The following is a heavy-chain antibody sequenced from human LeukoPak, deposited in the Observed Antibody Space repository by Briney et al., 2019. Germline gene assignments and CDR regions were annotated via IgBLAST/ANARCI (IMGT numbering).Heavy chain of an antibody. CDR1: GFSFSSYA. J-gene: IGHJ4*02. V-gene: IGHV3-30*04. Sequence: GGSLRLPRAASGFSFSSYAIHWVRQAPGKGLEWVAVISYDGSDKYYADSVKGRFTISRDNSKNTLYLQMNSLRVEDTAVYYCARSPGIAVAGRLDYWGQGTLVTVSS. CDR2: ISYDGSDK. CDR3: ARSPGIAVAGRLDY. D-gene: IGHD6-19*01.